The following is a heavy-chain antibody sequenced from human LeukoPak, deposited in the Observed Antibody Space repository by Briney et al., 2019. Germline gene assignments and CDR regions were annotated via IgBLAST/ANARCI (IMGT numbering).Heavy chain of an antibody. D-gene: IGHD6-13*01. CDR3: ARAGRAYSSSWYWFDP. Sequence: GGSLRLSCAASGFTFSSYSMNWVRQAPGKGLEWVSSLSSSSSYIDYADSVKGRFTISRDNAKNSLYLQMNSLRAGDTAVYYCARAGRAYSSSWYWFDPWGQGTLVTVSS. CDR1: GFTFSSYS. CDR2: LSSSSSYI. J-gene: IGHJ5*02. V-gene: IGHV3-21*01.